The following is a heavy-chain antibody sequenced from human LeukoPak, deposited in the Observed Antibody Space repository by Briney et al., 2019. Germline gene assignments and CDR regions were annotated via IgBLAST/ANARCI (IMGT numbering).Heavy chain of an antibody. V-gene: IGHV3-21*01. CDR2: ITPSSTDI. CDR3: ARDAAGWSRDY. Sequence: GGSLRLSCLASALTLSTFSMGCDRQAPGKGLQWVSTITPSSTDIYYGDSVKGRFTISRDDAKNLVYLQMNSLRAEDTAVYFCARDAAGWSRDYWVRGTLVTVSS. CDR1: ALTLSTFS. J-gene: IGHJ4*02. D-gene: IGHD2-15*01.